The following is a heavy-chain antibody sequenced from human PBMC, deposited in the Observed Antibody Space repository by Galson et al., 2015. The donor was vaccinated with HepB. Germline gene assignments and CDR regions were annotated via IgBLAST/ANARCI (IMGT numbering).Heavy chain of an antibody. V-gene: IGHV1-2*02. CDR2: INPNSGGT. CDR3: ARDRDTAMVPSDY. Sequence: SVKVSCKASGYTFTGYYMHWVRQAPGQGLEWMGWINPNSGGTNYAQKFQGRVTMTRDTSISTAYMELSRLRSDDTAVYYCARDRDTAMVPSDYWGQGTLVTVSS. D-gene: IGHD5-18*01. J-gene: IGHJ4*02. CDR1: GYTFTGYY.